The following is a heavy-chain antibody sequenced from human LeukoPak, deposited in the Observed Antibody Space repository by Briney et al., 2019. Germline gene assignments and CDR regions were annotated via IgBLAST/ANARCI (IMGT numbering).Heavy chain of an antibody. CDR2: IKQDGSEK. V-gene: IGHV3-7*01. Sequence: GGSLRLSCAASGFTFSSYWMSWVRQAPGKGLEWVANIKQDGSEKYYVDSVKGRFTISRDNAKNSLYLQMNSLRAEDTAVYYCARDKYSSSWNSYYYYMDVWGKGTTVTVSS. CDR3: ARDKYSSSWNSYYYYMDV. J-gene: IGHJ6*03. D-gene: IGHD6-13*01. CDR1: GFTFSSYW.